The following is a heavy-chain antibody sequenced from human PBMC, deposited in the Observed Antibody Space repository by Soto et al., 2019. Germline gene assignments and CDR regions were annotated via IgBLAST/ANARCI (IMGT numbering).Heavy chain of an antibody. Sequence: PGGSLRLSCAASGFTFSSYGMHWVRQAPGKGLEWVAVIWYDGSNKYYADSVKGRFTISRDNSKNTLYLQMNSLRAEDTAVYYCARDPTTRTPYISHYFDYWGQGTLVTVSS. J-gene: IGHJ4*02. CDR3: ARDPTTRTPYISHYFDY. V-gene: IGHV3-33*01. CDR1: GFTFSSYG. CDR2: IWYDGSNK. D-gene: IGHD2-2*02.